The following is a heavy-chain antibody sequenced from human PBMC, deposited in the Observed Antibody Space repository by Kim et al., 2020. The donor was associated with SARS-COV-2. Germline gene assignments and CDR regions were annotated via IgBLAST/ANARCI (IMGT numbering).Heavy chain of an antibody. CDR1: GDSVSSNFIA. V-gene: IGHV6-1*01. J-gene: IGHJ4*02. CDR2: TFYRSRWYN. D-gene: IGHD3-3*02. Sequence: SQTLSLTCAISGDSVSSNFIAWNWIRQSPSRGLEWLGRTFYRSRWYNDYAVSVRSRMTINPDTSKNQFSLQLNSVTPEDTGVYFSARDFRAFYFDYWGQGTLVTVSS. CDR3: ARDFRAFYFDY.